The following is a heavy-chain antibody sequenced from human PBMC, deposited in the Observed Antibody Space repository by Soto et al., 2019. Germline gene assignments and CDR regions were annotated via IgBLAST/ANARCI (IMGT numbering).Heavy chain of an antibody. CDR3: ARYYDFWSAYYWFDP. J-gene: IGHJ5*02. V-gene: IGHV4-59*08. Sequence: QVQLQESGPGLVKPSETLSLTCTVSGGSISSYYWSWIRQPPGKGLEWIGYIYYSGTTNYNPSLKSRVTISVDTSKNQFSLKLCSVTAADTAVYYSARYYDFWSAYYWFDPWGQGTLVTVSS. CDR2: IYYSGTT. D-gene: IGHD3-3*01. CDR1: GGSISSYY.